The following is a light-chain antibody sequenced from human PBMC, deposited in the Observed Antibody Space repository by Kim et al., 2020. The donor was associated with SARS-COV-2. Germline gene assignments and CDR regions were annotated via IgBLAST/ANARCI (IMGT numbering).Light chain of an antibody. Sequence: VAPEERVTLCCRARQTVISNLAWYQQKRGQAPRLLIYGASSRATGLPSRFSGSASGTEFTLNSSSLQSEDCAVYYCQQYNNWPQTFGQGTKVDIK. V-gene: IGKV3-15*01. J-gene: IGKJ1*01. CDR1: QTVISN. CDR3: QQYNNWPQT. CDR2: GAS.